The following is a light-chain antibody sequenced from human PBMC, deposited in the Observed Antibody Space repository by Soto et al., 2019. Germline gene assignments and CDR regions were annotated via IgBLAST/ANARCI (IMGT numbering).Light chain of an antibody. CDR2: GAS. CDR3: QQYGSSPLT. CDR1: QRVGTK. V-gene: IGKV3-15*01. J-gene: IGKJ4*01. Sequence: EIVMTQSPATLSVSPGERASLSCRASQRVGTKLAWYQQKPGQAPRLLIYGASTRATAIPARFSGSGAGTDFTLAISRLEPEDFAVYYCQQYGSSPLTFGGGTKVDIK.